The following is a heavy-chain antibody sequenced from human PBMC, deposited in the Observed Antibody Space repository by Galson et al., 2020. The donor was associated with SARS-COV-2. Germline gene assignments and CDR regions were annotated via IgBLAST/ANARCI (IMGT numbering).Heavy chain of an antibody. CDR3: ARDRDAIIFSGAFDI. V-gene: IGHV3-21*01. CDR1: GFTFSSYS. J-gene: IGHJ3*02. D-gene: IGHD2-2*01. Sequence: NSGGSLRLSCAASGFTFSSYSMNWVRQAPGKGLEWVSSISSSSSYIYYADSVKGRFTISRDNVKNSLYLQMNSLRAEDTAVYYCARDRDAIIFSGAFDIWGQGTMVTVSS. CDR2: ISSSSSYI.